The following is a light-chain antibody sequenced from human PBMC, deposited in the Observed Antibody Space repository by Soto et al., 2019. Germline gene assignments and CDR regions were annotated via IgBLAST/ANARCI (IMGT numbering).Light chain of an antibody. Sequence: EIVMTQSPATLSVSPGERATLSCRASQRISINLAWYQQKAGQAPRLLIYGASTRATGIPARFRGSGSEAEFTLTISSLQPEDFATYYCLQHNTSPLTFGGGTKVEI. V-gene: IGKV3-15*01. CDR3: LQHNTSPLT. CDR1: QRISIN. CDR2: GAS. J-gene: IGKJ4*01.